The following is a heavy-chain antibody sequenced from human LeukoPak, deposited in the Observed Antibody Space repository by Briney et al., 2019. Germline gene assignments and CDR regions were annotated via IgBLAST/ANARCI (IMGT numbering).Heavy chain of an antibody. V-gene: IGHV1-18*01. J-gene: IGHJ4*02. Sequence: NVNTNYAQKLQGRVTMTTDTSTSTAYMELRSLRSDDTAVYYCARPNPYFDYWGQGTLVTVSS. CDR2: NVNT. CDR3: ARPNPYFDY.